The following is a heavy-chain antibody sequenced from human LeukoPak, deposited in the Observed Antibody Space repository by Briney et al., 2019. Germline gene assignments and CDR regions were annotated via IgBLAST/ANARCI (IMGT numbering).Heavy chain of an antibody. CDR3: TTTLRYFDWSFDY. Sequence: GGSLRLSCAASGFTFSSYWMSWVRQAPGKGLEWVGRIKSKTDGGTTDYAAPVRGRFTISRDDSKNTLYLQMNSLKTEDTAVYYCTTTLRYFDWSFDYWGQGTLVTVSS. D-gene: IGHD3-9*01. J-gene: IGHJ4*02. CDR2: IKSKTDGGTT. V-gene: IGHV3-15*01. CDR1: GFTFSSYW.